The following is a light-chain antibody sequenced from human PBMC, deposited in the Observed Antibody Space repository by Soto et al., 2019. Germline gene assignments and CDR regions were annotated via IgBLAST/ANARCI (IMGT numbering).Light chain of an antibody. V-gene: IGLV2-8*01. J-gene: IGLJ1*01. CDR3: TSYAGDDFTFV. CDR1: SSDIGSYNY. CDR2: EVS. Sequence: QSALTQPPSASGSLGQSVTISCPGTSSDIGSYNYVSWYQQHPGRAPKLIIFEVSKRPLGVPDRFSGSKSGNTASLIISGLQADDEAEYHCTSYAGDDFTFVFGTGTKLTVL.